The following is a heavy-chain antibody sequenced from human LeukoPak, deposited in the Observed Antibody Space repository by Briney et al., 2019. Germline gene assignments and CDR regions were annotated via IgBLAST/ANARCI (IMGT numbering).Heavy chain of an antibody. CDR3: AKNIAAPGRVDYQLYGMDE. D-gene: IGHD6-25*01. CDR1: GFTFSSYA. CDR2: ISGSGGST. Sequence: PGGSLRLSCAASGFTFSSYAMSWVRQAPGKGLEWVSAISGSGGSTYYADSVKGRFTISRDNSKNTLYLQMNSLRAEDTAVYYCAKNIAAPGRVDYQLYGMDEWGQGTTVTVSS. V-gene: IGHV3-23*01. J-gene: IGHJ6*02.